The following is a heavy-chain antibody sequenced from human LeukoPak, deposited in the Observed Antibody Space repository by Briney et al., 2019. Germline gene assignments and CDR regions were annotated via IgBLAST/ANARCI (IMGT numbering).Heavy chain of an antibody. CDR1: GFTFRSYS. CDR2: MDTSSSYI. Sequence: PGGSLRLSCAASGFTFRSYSMNWVRPAPGKGVEWVSSMDTSSSYIYYVDSVKGRFTISRDNAKNSLYLQMNSLRAEDTAVYYCVREVTGDSGAFDIWGQGTMVTVSS. CDR3: VREVTGDSGAFDI. D-gene: IGHD7-27*01. J-gene: IGHJ3*02. V-gene: IGHV3-21*01.